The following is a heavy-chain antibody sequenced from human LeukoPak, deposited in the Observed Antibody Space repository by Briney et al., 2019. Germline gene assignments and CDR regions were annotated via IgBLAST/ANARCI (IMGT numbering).Heavy chain of an antibody. CDR3: SSDLYSSSWLPGNYFHGMDV. J-gene: IGHJ6*02. CDR1: GIPLRDYS. CDR2: SRSRAYGGTT. Sequence: GGSLRLSCTVSGIPLRDYSVSWMRQAPGRGLEWVGYSRSRAYGGTTEYAASVKGRFSISRDDSKNVAYLQVNSLTTEDTAVYYCSSDLYSSSWLPGNYFHGMDVWGQGTTVTVSS. D-gene: IGHD2-2*01. V-gene: IGHV3-49*03.